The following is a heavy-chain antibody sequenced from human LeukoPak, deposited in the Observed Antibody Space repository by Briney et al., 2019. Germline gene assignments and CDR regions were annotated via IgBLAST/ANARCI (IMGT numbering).Heavy chain of an antibody. CDR2: ISGSGGST. V-gene: IGHV3-23*01. D-gene: IGHD3-9*01. CDR1: GFTFSSYA. J-gene: IGHJ5*02. Sequence: GGSLRLSCAAFGFTFSSYAMSWVRQAPGKGLEWVSAISGSGGSTYYADSVKGRFTISRDNSKNTLYLQMNSLRAEGTAVYYCATSSDLVSHLSWGQGTLVTVSS. CDR3: ATSSDLVSHLS.